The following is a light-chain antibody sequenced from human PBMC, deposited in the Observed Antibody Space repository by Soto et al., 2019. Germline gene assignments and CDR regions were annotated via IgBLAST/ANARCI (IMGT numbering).Light chain of an antibody. J-gene: IGKJ3*01. CDR1: QSISNY. Sequence: DIQLTQSPSSLSASVGDRVTITCRASQSISNYLNWYQQKPGRAPNLLIYGASSLQSGVPSRFSGSVFDIGATLTINTLQPEDFATYYCEQSFTAVFTFGPGTKVDIK. V-gene: IGKV1-39*01. CDR2: GAS. CDR3: EQSFTAVFT.